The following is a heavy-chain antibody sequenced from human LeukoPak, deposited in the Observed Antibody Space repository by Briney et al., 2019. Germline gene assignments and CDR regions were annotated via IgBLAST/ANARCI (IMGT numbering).Heavy chain of an antibody. D-gene: IGHD3-10*01. CDR1: GFTFSSYA. CDR3: ARDFRRITMVRGPFDY. Sequence: PGGSLRLSCAASGFTFSSYAMHWVRQAPGKGLEWVAVISYDGSNKYYADSVKGRFTISRDNSKNTLYLQMNSLRAEDTAVYYCARDFRRITMVRGPFDYWGQGTLVTVSS. CDR2: ISYDGSNK. J-gene: IGHJ4*02. V-gene: IGHV3-30-3*01.